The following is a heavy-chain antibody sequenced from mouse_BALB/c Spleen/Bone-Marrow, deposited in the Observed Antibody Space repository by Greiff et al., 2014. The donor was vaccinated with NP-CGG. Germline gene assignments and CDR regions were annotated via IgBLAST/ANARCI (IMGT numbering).Heavy chain of an antibody. CDR1: GFTFSSYG. J-gene: IGHJ2*01. Sequence: EVHLVESGGDLVKPGGSLKLSCAASGFTFSSYGMSWVRQTPDKRLERVATISSGGSYTYYPDSVKGRFTISRDNAKNTLYLQMSSLKSEDTAMYYCARPTTVVATGGSFDYWGQGTTLTVSS. CDR3: ARPTTVVATGGSFDY. V-gene: IGHV5-6*01. CDR2: ISSGGSYT. D-gene: IGHD1-1*01.